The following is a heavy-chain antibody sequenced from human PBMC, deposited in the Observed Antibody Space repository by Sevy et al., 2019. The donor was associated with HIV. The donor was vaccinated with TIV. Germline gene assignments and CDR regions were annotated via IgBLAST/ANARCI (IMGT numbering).Heavy chain of an antibody. CDR2: ISSSSNYI. Sequence: GGSLRLSCAASGFTFSTYTMNWVRQAPGKGLEWVSSISSSSNYIYYADSVEGRFTISRDNAKNSLYLQMNSLRAEDTAVYYCARPYGSGSWEAFDIWGQGTMVTVSS. V-gene: IGHV3-21*01. CDR1: GFTFSTYT. J-gene: IGHJ3*02. D-gene: IGHD3-10*01. CDR3: ARPYGSGSWEAFDI.